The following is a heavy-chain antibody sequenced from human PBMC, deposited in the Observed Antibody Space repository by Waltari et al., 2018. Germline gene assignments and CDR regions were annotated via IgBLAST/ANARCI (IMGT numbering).Heavy chain of an antibody. CDR2: IYYAEST. CDR1: GGPISSSSDY. Sequence: QLQLQESGPGLVKPSETLSLRCSVSGGPISSSSDYWGWIRLPSGKGLEWLGTIYYAESTYSNPSLKSRLTMSADTSKNQFFLNLTSVTAADTAVYYCARVTGSSYGPYFENWGQGTLVTVSS. V-gene: IGHV4-39*01. D-gene: IGHD6-6*01. J-gene: IGHJ4*02. CDR3: ARVTGSSYGPYFEN.